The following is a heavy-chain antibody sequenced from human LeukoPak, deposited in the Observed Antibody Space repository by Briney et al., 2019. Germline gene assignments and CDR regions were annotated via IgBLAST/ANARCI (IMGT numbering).Heavy chain of an antibody. D-gene: IGHD3-16*01. J-gene: IGHJ5*02. V-gene: IGHV1-2*02. Sequence: ASVKVSCKASGYIFTGYYMHWVRQAPGQGLEWMGWINPNSGDTNYAQKFQGRVTMTRDTSISTAYMELSRLRSDDTAVYYCARVQWGAMNWFDPWGQGTLVTVSS. CDR2: INPNSGDT. CDR1: GYIFTGYY. CDR3: ARVQWGAMNWFDP.